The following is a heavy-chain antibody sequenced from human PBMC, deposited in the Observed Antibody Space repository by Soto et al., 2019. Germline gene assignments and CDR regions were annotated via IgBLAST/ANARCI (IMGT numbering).Heavy chain of an antibody. D-gene: IGHD1-26*01. CDR1: GGTFSSYS. Sequence: QVQLVQSGAEVKKPGSSVKVSCKASGGTFSSYSINWVRQAPGQGLEWMGEIIPIFGTANYAQKFQGRVTITADESTSTAYMELSSLRSEETAVNYCARDSGRKSGGIDYWGQGPLVTDTS. CDR3: ARDSGRKSGGIDY. J-gene: IGHJ4*02. V-gene: IGHV1-69*01. CDR2: IIPIFGTA.